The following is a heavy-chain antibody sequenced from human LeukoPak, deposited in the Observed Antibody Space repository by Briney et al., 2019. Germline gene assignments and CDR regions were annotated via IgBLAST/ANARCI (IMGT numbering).Heavy chain of an antibody. Sequence: GGSLRLSCAASGFTFSSFAMSWIRQAPGQGLEWVSSVSGSGVSTYYADSVKGRFTISRDNSENTLYLQMNSLRAEDTAVYYCATSLGPFDYWGQGTLVTVSS. V-gene: IGHV3-23*01. CDR1: GFTFSSFA. CDR3: ATSLGPFDY. CDR2: VSGSGVST. J-gene: IGHJ4*02. D-gene: IGHD7-27*01.